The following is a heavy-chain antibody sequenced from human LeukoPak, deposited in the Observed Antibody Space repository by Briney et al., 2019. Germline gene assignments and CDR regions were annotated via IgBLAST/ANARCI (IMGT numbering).Heavy chain of an antibody. CDR3: ARATSDYDFWSGYYRPGYYFDY. J-gene: IGHJ4*02. D-gene: IGHD3-3*01. CDR2: IKQDGSEK. Sequence: GGSLRLSCAASGFTFSSYWMSWVRQAPGKGLEWVANIKQDGSEKYYVDSVKGRFTISRDNAKNSLYLQMNSLRAEDTAVYYCARATSDYDFWSGYYRPGYYFDYWGQGTLVTVSS. V-gene: IGHV3-7*01. CDR1: GFTFSSYW.